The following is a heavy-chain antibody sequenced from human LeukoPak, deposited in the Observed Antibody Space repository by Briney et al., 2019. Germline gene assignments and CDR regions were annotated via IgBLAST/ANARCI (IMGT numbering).Heavy chain of an antibody. D-gene: IGHD3-9*01. CDR2: ISGSGGST. V-gene: IGHV3-23*01. Sequence: GGSLRLSCAASGFTFSSYAMSWVRQAPGKGLEWVSAISGSGGSTYYADSVKGRFTISRDNSKNTLYLQMNSLRAEDTAVYYCAKLPLPYYDILTGYPECYFDYWGQGTLVTVSS. CDR1: GFTFSSYA. J-gene: IGHJ4*02. CDR3: AKLPLPYYDILTGYPECYFDY.